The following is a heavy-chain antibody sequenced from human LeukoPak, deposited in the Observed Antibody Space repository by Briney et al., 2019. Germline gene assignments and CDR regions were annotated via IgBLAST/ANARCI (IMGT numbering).Heavy chain of an antibody. CDR2: INPSGGST. J-gene: IGHJ6*02. Sequence: ASVKVSCKASGYTFTSYYMHWVRQAPGQGLEWMGIINPSGGSTSYAQKFQGRVTMTRDTSTCTVYMELSSLRSEDTAVYYCARVYCDFWSGYSNYGMDVWGQGTTVTVSS. CDR3: ARVYCDFWSGYSNYGMDV. D-gene: IGHD3-3*01. V-gene: IGHV1-46*01. CDR1: GYTFTSYY.